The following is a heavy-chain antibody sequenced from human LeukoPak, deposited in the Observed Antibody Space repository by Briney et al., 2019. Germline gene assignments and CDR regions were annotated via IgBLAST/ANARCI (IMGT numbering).Heavy chain of an antibody. CDR2: ISGSGGST. CDR1: GFTFSSYA. V-gene: IGHV3-23*01. Sequence: GGSLRLSCAASGFTFSSYARSWVLHAPGKGREWGSAISGSGGSTYYADSVQSRFTISRDNSKNTLYLQMNSLRAEDTAVYYCAKDPTMIVVVIPDYWGQGSLVTVSS. J-gene: IGHJ4*02. CDR3: AKDPTMIVVVIPDY. D-gene: IGHD3-22*01.